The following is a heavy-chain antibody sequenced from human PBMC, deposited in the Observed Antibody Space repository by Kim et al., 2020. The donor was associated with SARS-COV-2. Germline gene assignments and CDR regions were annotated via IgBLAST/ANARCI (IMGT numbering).Heavy chain of an antibody. J-gene: IGHJ4*02. D-gene: IGHD2-15*01. Sequence: GGTNNAQKFQGRVTMTRDTSISTAYMELSRLRSDDTAVYYCARRVDYFDYWGQGTLVTVSS. CDR3: ARRVDYFDY. CDR2: GGT. V-gene: IGHV1-2*02.